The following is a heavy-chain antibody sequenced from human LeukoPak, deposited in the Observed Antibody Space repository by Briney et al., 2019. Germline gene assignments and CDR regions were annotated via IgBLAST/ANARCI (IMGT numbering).Heavy chain of an antibody. CDR3: ARDRRITMVREVIIFPFDY. CDR1: GGSFSGYY. J-gene: IGHJ4*02. V-gene: IGHV4-34*01. CDR2: INHSGST. Sequence: PSETLSLTCAVYGGSFSGYYWSWIRQPPGKGLEWIGEINHSGSTNYNPSLKSRVTISVDTSKNQFSLKLSSVTAADTAVYYCARDRRITMVREVIIFPFDYWGQGTLVTVSS. D-gene: IGHD3-10*01.